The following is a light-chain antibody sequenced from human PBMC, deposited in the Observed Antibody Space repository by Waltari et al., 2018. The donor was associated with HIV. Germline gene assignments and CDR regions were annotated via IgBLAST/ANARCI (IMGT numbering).Light chain of an antibody. CDR2: RAS. V-gene: IGKV1-5*03. CDR3: QQYQSYSLFM. Sequence: DVQVTQLPSTLTASAGDRVSITCRVSQTIDNYLAWYQQRPGEAPNLLIYRASTLESGVTSRLSGSGSGTDFTLTINNLQPNDSATYYCQQYQSYSLFMFGPGTKVEIK. J-gene: IGKJ1*01. CDR1: QTIDNY.